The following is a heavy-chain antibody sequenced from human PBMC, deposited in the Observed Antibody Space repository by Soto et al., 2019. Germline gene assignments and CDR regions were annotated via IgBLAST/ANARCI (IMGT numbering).Heavy chain of an antibody. Sequence: PGGSLRLSCAASGFTFSNAWMSWVRQAPGKGLEWVARIKSKIDGGTTDYAAPVKGRFTISRDNSKNTLYLQMTSRRAEDTAVYYCARASYGKGAPLEASFAYWAQGTWVPVSS. CDR3: ARASYGKGAPLEASFAY. J-gene: IGHJ4*02. CDR2: IKSKIDGGTT. CDR1: GFTFSNAW. D-gene: IGHD5-18*01. V-gene: IGHV3-15*01.